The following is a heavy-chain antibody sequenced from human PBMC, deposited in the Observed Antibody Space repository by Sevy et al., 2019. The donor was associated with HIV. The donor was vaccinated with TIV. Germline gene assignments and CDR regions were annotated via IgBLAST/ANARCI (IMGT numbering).Heavy chain of an antibody. CDR2: ISASNGNT. Sequence: ASVKVSCKASGYTFMNYGISWVRQAPGQGLEWMGWISASNGNTNYAQKFQGRVTMTTDTSPTTAYMELRSLSSDDTAVYYCALYCSTTNCIFDYWGQGTLVTVSS. V-gene: IGHV1-18*01. J-gene: IGHJ4*02. CDR3: ALYCSTTNCIFDY. CDR1: GYTFMNYG. D-gene: IGHD2-2*01.